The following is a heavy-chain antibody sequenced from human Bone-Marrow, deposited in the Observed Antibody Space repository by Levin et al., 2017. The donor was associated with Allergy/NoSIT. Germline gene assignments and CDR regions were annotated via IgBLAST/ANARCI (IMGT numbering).Heavy chain of an antibody. CDR1: GDSISSNKW. V-gene: IGHV4-28*01. Sequence: SETLSLTCAVSGDSISSNKWWGWVRQPPGKRLEWIGYIYYTGSTYYNPSLKSRVTMSLDTSKNQFSLKLSSVTAVDTAVYYCATADYSSSSFPDYWGQGTLVTVSS. CDR3: ATADYSSSSFPDY. CDR2: IYYTGST. J-gene: IGHJ4*02. D-gene: IGHD6-6*01.